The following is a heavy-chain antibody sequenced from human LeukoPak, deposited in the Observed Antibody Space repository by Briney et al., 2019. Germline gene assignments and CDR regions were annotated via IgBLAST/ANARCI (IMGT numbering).Heavy chain of an antibody. D-gene: IGHD1-26*01. Sequence: PSETLSLTCTVSGGSMSSYYWSWIRQPPGKGLEWIGYIYYSGSTNYNPSLKSRVTISVNSSKNQFSLKLSSVTAADTAVYYCARTDSGSAIDYWGQGTLVTVSS. V-gene: IGHV4-59*01. CDR1: GGSMSSYY. J-gene: IGHJ4*02. CDR2: IYYSGST. CDR3: ARTDSGSAIDY.